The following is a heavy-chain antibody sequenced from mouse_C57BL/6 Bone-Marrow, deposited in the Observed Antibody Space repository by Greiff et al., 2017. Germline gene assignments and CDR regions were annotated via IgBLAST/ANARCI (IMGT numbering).Heavy chain of an antibody. V-gene: IGHV5-6*01. CDR1: GFTFSSYG. CDR3: ARRGLWLYYYALDY. Sequence: EVQVVESGGDLVKPGGSLKLSCAASGFTFSSYGMSWVRQTPDKRLEWVATISSGGSYTYYPDSVKGRFTISRDNAKNTLYLQMSSLKSEDAAMYYCARRGLWLYYYALDYGGQGTSVTVSS. D-gene: IGHD2-2*01. J-gene: IGHJ4*01. CDR2: ISSGGSYT.